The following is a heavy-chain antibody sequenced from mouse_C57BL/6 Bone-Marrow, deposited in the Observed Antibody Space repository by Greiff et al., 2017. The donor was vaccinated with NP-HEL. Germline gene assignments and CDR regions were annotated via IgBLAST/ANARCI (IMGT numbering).Heavy chain of an antibody. J-gene: IGHJ2*01. Sequence: QVQLQQSGAELVRPGASVTLSCKASGYTFTDYEMHWVKQTPVHGLEWIGAIDPETGGTAYNQKFKGKAILTADKSSSTAYMELRSLTSEDSAVYDCTRKGWLLDFDYWGQGTTLTVSS. CDR2: IDPETGGT. V-gene: IGHV1-15*01. D-gene: IGHD2-3*01. CDR1: GYTFTDYE. CDR3: TRKGWLLDFDY.